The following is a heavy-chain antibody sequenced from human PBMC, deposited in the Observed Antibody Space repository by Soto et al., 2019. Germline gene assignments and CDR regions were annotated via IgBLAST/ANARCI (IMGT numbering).Heavy chain of an antibody. CDR2: IYHSGTT. V-gene: IGHV4-59*01. J-gene: IGHJ4*02. CDR1: GVSITGSY. D-gene: IGHD1-26*01. Sequence: SETLSLTCTVSGVSITGSYWSWIRQTPGKTLEWIGYIYHSGTTTYNPSLKSRVSISVDTSKNQFSLRLTSVIAADTAVYYCARDMPYGAGSLAGCDYWGQGIRVTVSS. CDR3: ARDMPYGAGSLAGCDY.